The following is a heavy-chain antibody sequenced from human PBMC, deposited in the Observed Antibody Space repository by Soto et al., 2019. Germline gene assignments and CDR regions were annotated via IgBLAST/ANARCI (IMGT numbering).Heavy chain of an antibody. V-gene: IGHV4-59*01. J-gene: IGHJ6*04. Sequence: TLSLTGTVSGGSISSYYWSWIRQPPGKALEWIGYTYYSGSTNYNPSLKSRVTISVDTSKNQFSLKLSSVTAADPAVYYCARDRPGYDYYYYGMDVWGKGTTVTVS. CDR2: TYYSGST. CDR1: GGSISSYY. CDR3: ARDRPGYDYYYYGMDV. D-gene: IGHD6-6*01.